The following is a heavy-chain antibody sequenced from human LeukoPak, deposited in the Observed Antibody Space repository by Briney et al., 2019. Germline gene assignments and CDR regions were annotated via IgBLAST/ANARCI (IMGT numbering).Heavy chain of an antibody. CDR2: ISHDGSKK. Sequence: GGSLRLSCAASGFTFSSYPMHWVRQAPGKGLEWVAVISHDGSKKYYADSVKGRFTISRDNSKNTLYVQMNSLRPEDTAVYYCARDRGATYYYYAMDVWGQGTTVTVSS. V-gene: IGHV3-30-3*01. CDR3: ARDRGATYYYYAMDV. CDR1: GFTFSSYP. J-gene: IGHJ6*02.